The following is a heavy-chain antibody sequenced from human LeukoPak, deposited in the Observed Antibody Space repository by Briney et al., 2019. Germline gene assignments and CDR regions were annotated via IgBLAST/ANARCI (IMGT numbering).Heavy chain of an antibody. Sequence: HSGGSLRLTCTASGFIFSTYWMSWVRQVPGTGLEWVANIKQDGSDRNYVTSVRGRFTISRDNAESSLYLQMNSLRAEDTAVYYCVRNLAVAGTCFDSWGQGTLVTVSS. V-gene: IGHV3-7*03. CDR3: VRNLAVAGTCFDS. J-gene: IGHJ4*02. D-gene: IGHD6-19*01. CDR1: GFIFSTYW. CDR2: IKQDGSDR.